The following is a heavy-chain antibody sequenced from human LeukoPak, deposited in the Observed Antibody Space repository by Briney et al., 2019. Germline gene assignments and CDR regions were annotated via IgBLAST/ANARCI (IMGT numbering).Heavy chain of an antibody. V-gene: IGHV1-46*01. CDR1: GYTFTSYY. CDR3: ARVAEAGKGNGMDV. D-gene: IGHD6-19*01. Sequence: ASVKVSCKTSGYTFTSYYKHWVRQAPGQGLEWMGIINPSGGSTSYAPKFQGRVTMTRDTSMSTVYMELSSLRSEDTAVYYCARVAEAGKGNGMDVWGQGTTVTVSS. J-gene: IGHJ6*02. CDR2: INPSGGST.